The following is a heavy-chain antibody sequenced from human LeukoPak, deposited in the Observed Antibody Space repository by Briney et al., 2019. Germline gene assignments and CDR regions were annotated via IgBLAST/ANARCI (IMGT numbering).Heavy chain of an antibody. CDR1: GFTVSSNY. CDR2: IYSGGST. D-gene: IGHD5-12*01. J-gene: IGHJ5*02. CDR3: ARKTDSGPFDL. V-gene: IGHV3-53*01. Sequence: GGSLRLSCAASGFTVSSNYMSWVRQAPGKGLEWVSVIYSGGSTYYADSVKGRCTISRDNAKNSLYLQMNSLRAEDTAIYYCARKTDSGPFDLWGQGTLVTVSS.